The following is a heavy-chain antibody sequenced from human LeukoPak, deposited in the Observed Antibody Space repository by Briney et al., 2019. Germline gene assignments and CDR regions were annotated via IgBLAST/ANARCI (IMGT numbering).Heavy chain of an antibody. J-gene: IGHJ4*02. Sequence: PSETLSLTCTVSGGSVSSGSYYWSWIRQPPGKGLEWIGYIYYSGRTSYNPSLKSRVTISVDTSKNEFSLKLTSVTVADTAVYYCARYLCSGGTCYGFDYWGQGTPVTVSS. CDR1: GGSVSSGSYY. CDR3: ARYLCSGGTCYGFDY. D-gene: IGHD2-15*01. V-gene: IGHV4-61*01. CDR2: IYYSGRT.